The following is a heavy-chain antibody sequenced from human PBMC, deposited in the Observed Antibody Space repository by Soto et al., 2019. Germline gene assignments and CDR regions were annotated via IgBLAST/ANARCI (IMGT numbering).Heavy chain of an antibody. V-gene: IGHV2-70*11. Sequence: SGPTLVNPTQTLTLTCTFSGFSLSTSGMCVSWIRQPPGKALEWLARIDWDDDKYYSTSLKTRLTISKDTSKNQVVLKMTNMVPVDLATYYGARSHTSGYDWVYWGQENMVTVSS. CDR1: GFSLSTSGMC. CDR2: IDWDDDK. CDR3: ARSHTSGYDWVY. D-gene: IGHD5-12*01. J-gene: IGHJ4*02.